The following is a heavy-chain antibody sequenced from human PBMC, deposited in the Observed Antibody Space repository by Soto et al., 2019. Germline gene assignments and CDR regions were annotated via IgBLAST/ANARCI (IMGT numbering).Heavy chain of an antibody. CDR1: GGSISSGYYY. Sequence: SETLSLTCTVSGGSISSGYYYWSWIRQPPGKGLEWIGYIYYSGSTYYNPSLKSRVTISVDTSKNQFSLKLSSVTAADTAVYYCARVRAMPNYFDYWGQGTLVTVSS. CDR3: ARVRAMPNYFDY. CDR2: IYYSGST. D-gene: IGHD2-2*01. V-gene: IGHV4-30-4*01. J-gene: IGHJ4*02.